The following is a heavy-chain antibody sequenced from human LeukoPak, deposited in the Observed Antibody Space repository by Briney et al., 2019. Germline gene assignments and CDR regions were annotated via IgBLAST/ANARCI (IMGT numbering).Heavy chain of an antibody. CDR1: GGSIGSSSYY. V-gene: IGHV4-39*01. J-gene: IGHJ4*02. CDR3: ARRTTVKMAFDY. Sequence: PSETLSLTCTVSGGSIGSSSYYWGWIRQPPGKGLEWIGSIYYSGSTYYNPSLKSRVTISVDTSKNQFSLKLSSVTAADTAVYYCARRTTVKMAFDYWGQGTLVTVSS. D-gene: IGHD4-17*01. CDR2: IYYSGST.